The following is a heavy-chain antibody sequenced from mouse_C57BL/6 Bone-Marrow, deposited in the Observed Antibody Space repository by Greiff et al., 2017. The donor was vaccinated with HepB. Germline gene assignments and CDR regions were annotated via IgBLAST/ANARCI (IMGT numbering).Heavy chain of an antibody. CDR1: GFTFSSYG. D-gene: IGHD2-4*01. Sequence: EVNVVESGGDLVKPGGSLKLSCAASGFTFSSYGMSWVRQTPDKRLEWVATISSGGSYTYYPDSVKGRFTISRDNAKNTLYLQMSSLKSEDTAMYYCARQRYDYDWYFDVWGTGTTVTVSS. CDR2: ISSGGSYT. V-gene: IGHV5-6*01. CDR3: ARQRYDYDWYFDV. J-gene: IGHJ1*03.